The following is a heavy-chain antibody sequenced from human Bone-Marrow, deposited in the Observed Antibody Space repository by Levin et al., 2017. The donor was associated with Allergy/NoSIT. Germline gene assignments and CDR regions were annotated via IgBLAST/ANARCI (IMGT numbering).Heavy chain of an antibody. CDR3: CRRSRGPIAVRGRTADF. CDR1: GFPFGDYA. J-gene: IGHJ4*02. Sequence: PGGSLRLSCTASGFPFGDYAMTWFRQAPGKGLEWLGFIRSKAYGGTAEYAASVKGRFTISRDDSNSIAYLQMDSLKTEDTAVYYCCRRSRGPIAVRGRTADFWGQGALVTVSS. D-gene: IGHD6-19*01. CDR2: IRSKAYGGTA. V-gene: IGHV3-49*03.